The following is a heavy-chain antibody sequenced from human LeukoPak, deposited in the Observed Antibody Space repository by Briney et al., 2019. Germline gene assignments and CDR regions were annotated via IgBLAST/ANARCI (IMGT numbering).Heavy chain of an antibody. J-gene: IGHJ4*02. Sequence: SVKVSCKASGGTFSSYAISWVRQAPGQGLEWMGRIIPILGIANYAQKFQGRVTITADKSTSTAYMELSSLRSEDTAVYYCARDYVEQYAEDDYWGQGTLVTVSS. V-gene: IGHV1-69*04. CDR1: GGTFSSYA. D-gene: IGHD1/OR15-1a*01. CDR2: IIPILGIA. CDR3: ARDYVEQYAEDDY.